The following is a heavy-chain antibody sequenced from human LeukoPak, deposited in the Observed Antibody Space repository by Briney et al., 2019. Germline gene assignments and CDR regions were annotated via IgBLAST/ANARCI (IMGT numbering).Heavy chain of an antibody. Sequence: GASVKVSCKASGYTFTGYYMHWVRQAPGQGLEWMGWINPNSGGTNYAQKFQGWVTMTRDTSISTAYMELSRLRSDDTAVYYCARKGRYSYGYEYYFDYWGQGTLVTVSS. D-gene: IGHD5-18*01. V-gene: IGHV1-2*04. CDR3: ARKGRYSYGYEYYFDY. CDR1: GYTFTGYY. CDR2: INPNSGGT. J-gene: IGHJ4*02.